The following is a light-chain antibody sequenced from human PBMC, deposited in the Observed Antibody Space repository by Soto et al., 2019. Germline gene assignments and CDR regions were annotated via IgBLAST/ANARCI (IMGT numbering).Light chain of an antibody. J-gene: IGLJ2*01. Sequence: QSALTQPASVSAAPGQSITISCTRSSTDFENYNLVSWYQHCPDKAPKLIIYEGTKRPSEISDRFSGSESDTTASLIISGLQPEDEANYYCSSYAGSRARVVFGGGTQLTVL. CDR3: SSYAGSRARVV. CDR1: STDFENYNL. V-gene: IGLV2-14*02. CDR2: EGT.